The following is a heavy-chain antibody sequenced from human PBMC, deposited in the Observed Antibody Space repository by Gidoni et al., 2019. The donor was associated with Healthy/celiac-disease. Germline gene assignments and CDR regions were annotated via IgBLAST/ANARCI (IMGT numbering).Heavy chain of an antibody. CDR2: ISSSGSTI. CDR1: GFTFSSYE. Sequence: EVQLVESGGGLVQPGGSLRLSCAASGFTFSSYEMNWVRQAPGKGLEWVSYISSSGSTIYYADSVKGRFTISRDNAKNSLYLQMNSLRAEDTAVYYCARAYLGYCSGGSCLSPRYYFDYWGQGTLVTVSS. V-gene: IGHV3-48*03. CDR3: ARAYLGYCSGGSCLSPRYYFDY. J-gene: IGHJ4*02. D-gene: IGHD2-15*01.